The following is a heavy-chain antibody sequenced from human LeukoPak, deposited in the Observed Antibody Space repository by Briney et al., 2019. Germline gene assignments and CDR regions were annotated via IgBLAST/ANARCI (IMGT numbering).Heavy chain of an antibody. V-gene: IGHV3-30*18. CDR1: GFTFNTYG. Sequence: PGGSLRLSCAASGFTFNTYGMHWVRQAPGKGLEWLAVISYDGSAKYYAGSVKGRFTISRDNSQNTMSLQMNSLRAEDTAVYYCAKEKVPYNWNPFDYWGQGTLVTVSS. CDR2: ISYDGSAK. D-gene: IGHD1-20*01. J-gene: IGHJ4*02. CDR3: AKEKVPYNWNPFDY.